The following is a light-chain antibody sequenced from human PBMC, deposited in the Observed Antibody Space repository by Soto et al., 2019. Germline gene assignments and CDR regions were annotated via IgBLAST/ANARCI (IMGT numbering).Light chain of an antibody. CDR3: QQYNNWPT. J-gene: IGKJ1*01. CDR1: QSVSSSY. Sequence: EIVLTQSPDTLSLSPGEGATLSCRASQSVSSSYLAWYQQKPGQAPRLLIYGASTRATGIPARFSGSGSGTEFTLTISSLQSEDFAVYYCQQYNNWPTFGQGTKVDIK. CDR2: GAS. V-gene: IGKV3-15*01.